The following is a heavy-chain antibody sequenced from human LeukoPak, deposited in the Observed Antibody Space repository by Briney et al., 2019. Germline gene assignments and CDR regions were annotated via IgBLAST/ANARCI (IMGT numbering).Heavy chain of an antibody. CDR1: GFTFSSYA. Sequence: GGSLRLSCTASGFTFSSYAMSWVRQAPGKGLEWVSAISGSGASTYYADSVKGRFTISRDNSKNTLYLQMNSLRVEDTAVYYCAKNKQSTLTTTGDYWGQGTPVTVSS. V-gene: IGHV3-23*01. D-gene: IGHD4-4*01. CDR2: ISGSGAST. J-gene: IGHJ4*02. CDR3: AKNKQSTLTTTGDY.